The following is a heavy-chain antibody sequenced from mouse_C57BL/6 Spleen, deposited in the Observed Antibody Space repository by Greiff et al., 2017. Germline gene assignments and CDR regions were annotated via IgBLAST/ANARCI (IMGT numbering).Heavy chain of an antibody. D-gene: IGHD2-3*01. CDR3: ARGSYDGYYYFDY. Sequence: QVQLKQPGTELVKPGASVKLSCKASGYTFTSYWMHWVKQRPGQGLEWIGNINPSNGGTNYNEKFKSKATLTVDKSSSTAYMQLSSLTSEDSAVYYCARGSYDGYYYFDYWGQGTTLTVSS. V-gene: IGHV1-53*01. CDR1: GYTFTSYW. CDR2: INPSNGGT. J-gene: IGHJ2*01.